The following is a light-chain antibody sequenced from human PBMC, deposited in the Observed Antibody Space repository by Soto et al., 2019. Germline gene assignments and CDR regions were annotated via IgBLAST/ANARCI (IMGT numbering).Light chain of an antibody. CDR2: SNN. CDR1: TSNIGSNI. CDR3: AAWDDSLNGRYV. V-gene: IGLV1-44*01. J-gene: IGLJ1*01. Sequence: QAVVTQPPSASGAPGQTVTISCSGSTSNIGSNIVNWYQQLPGTAPKLLIHSNNQRPSGVPDRFSGSKSGTSASLAISGLQSEDEADYYCAAWDDSLNGRYVFGTGTQLTVL.